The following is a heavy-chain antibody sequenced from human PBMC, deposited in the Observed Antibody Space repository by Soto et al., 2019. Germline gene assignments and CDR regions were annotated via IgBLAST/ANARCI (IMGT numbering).Heavy chain of an antibody. Sequence: GESLKISCKGSGYSFTSYWIGWVRQMPGKGLEWMGIIYPGDSDTRYSPSFQGQVTISADKSISTAYLQWSSLKASDTAMYYCARRAGSYYDALRHYYYGMDVWGQGTTVTVS. CDR2: IYPGDSDT. CDR1: GYSFTSYW. J-gene: IGHJ6*02. CDR3: ARRAGSYYDALRHYYYGMDV. V-gene: IGHV5-51*01. D-gene: IGHD1-26*01.